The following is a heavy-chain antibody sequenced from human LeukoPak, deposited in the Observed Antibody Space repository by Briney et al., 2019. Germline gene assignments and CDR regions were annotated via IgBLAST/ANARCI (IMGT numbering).Heavy chain of an antibody. D-gene: IGHD3-10*01. CDR1: GFTFSDYW. CDR2: IRYDGSNK. J-gene: IGHJ4*02. Sequence: PGGSLRLSCSASGFTFSDYWMTWVRQAPGKGLEWVAFIRYDGSNKYYADSVKGRFTISRDNSKNTLYLQMNSLRAEDTAVYYCAKGRVGYYGSGSYFGYWGQGTLVTVSS. CDR3: AKGRVGYYGSGSYFGY. V-gene: IGHV3-30*02.